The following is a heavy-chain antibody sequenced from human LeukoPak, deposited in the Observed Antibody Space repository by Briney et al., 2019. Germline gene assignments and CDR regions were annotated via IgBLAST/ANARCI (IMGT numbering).Heavy chain of an antibody. V-gene: IGHV4-59*08. D-gene: IGHD5-18*01. Sequence: SETLSLTCTVSGGSISSYYWSWLRQPPGKGLEWIGYIYYSGSTNYNPSLKSRVTISVDTSKNQFSLKLSSVTAADTAVYYCARTNVDTAMVPPGAFDIWGQGTMVTVSS. CDR3: ARTNVDTAMVPPGAFDI. CDR2: IYYSGST. J-gene: IGHJ3*02. CDR1: GGSISSYY.